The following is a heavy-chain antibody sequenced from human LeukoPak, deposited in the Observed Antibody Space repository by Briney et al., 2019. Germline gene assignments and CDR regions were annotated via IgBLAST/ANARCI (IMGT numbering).Heavy chain of an antibody. CDR3: VQTTGWPGFDY. J-gene: IGHJ4*02. Sequence: SETLSLTRTASGAPISRFYWNWVRQPPGKGLEWIGNIYNGVPTFFNPSLKSRVTLSVDTSKTQFSLQLASVTAADTAVYYCVQTTGWPGFDYWGQGILVTVSS. D-gene: IGHD6-19*01. CDR1: GAPISRFY. CDR2: IYNGVPT. V-gene: IGHV4-4*09.